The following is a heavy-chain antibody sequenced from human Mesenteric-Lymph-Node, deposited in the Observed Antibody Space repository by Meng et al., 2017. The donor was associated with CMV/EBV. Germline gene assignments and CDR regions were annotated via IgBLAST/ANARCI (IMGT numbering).Heavy chain of an antibody. V-gene: IGHV4-34*01. CDR3: ARHQRWLKSEGGFNY. CDR2: INHSGSS. CDR1: GGSFSGYY. D-gene: IGHD4-23*01. J-gene: IGHJ4*02. Sequence: QVQLHQWGAGLFKPSETLSLTCAVSGGSFSGYYWSWIRQHQGKGVEWIGEINHSGSSNYNPSLKSRVTISVDTSKNQFSLKLSSVTAADTAVYYCARHQRWLKSEGGFNYWGQGTLVTVSS.